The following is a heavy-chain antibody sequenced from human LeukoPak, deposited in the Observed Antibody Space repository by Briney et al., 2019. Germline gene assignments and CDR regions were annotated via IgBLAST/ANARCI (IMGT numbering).Heavy chain of an antibody. CDR1: GGSVSSGSYY. CDR3: ARGGSSSWSDAFDI. Sequence: SETLSLTCTVSGGSVSSGSYYWSWIRQPPGKGLEWIGYIYYSGSTNYNPSLKSRVTISVDASKNQFSLKLSSVTAADTAVYYCARGGSSSWSDAFDIWGQGTMVTVSS. J-gene: IGHJ3*02. V-gene: IGHV4-61*01. CDR2: IYYSGST. D-gene: IGHD6-13*01.